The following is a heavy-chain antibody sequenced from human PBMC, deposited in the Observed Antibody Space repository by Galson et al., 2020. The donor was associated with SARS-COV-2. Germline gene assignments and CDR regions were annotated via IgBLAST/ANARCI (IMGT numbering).Heavy chain of an antibody. V-gene: IGHV2-70*01. D-gene: IGHD3-9*01. Sequence: SGPTLVKPTQTLTLTCTFSGFSLSTSGMCVSWIRQPPGKALEWLALIDWDDDKYYSTSLKTRLTISKDTSKNQVVLTMTNMDPVDTATYYCARTHLQPHIGHYDILTGSPSVAGKVLEFDPWGQGTLVTVSS. CDR2: IDWDDDK. CDR1: GFSLSTSGMC. CDR3: ARTHLQPHIGHYDILTGSPSVAGKVLEFDP. J-gene: IGHJ5*02.